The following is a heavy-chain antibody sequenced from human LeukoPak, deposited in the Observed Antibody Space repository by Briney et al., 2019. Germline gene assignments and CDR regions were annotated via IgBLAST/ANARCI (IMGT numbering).Heavy chain of an antibody. V-gene: IGHV4-59*08. J-gene: IGHJ4*02. CDR2: IYYTGST. CDR1: GGSISSYY. CDR3: ARHYIQPPHYFAY. Sequence: SETLSLTCTVSGGSISSYYWSWIRQPPGKGLEWIGFIYYTGSTHYNPSLKSRVTVSVDTSKNQFSLKLSAVTAADTAVYYCARHYIQPPHYFAYWGQGTLVTVSS. D-gene: IGHD2-2*01.